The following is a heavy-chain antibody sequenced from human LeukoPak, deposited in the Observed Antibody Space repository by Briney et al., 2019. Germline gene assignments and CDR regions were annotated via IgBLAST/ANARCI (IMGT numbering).Heavy chain of an antibody. J-gene: IGHJ4*02. D-gene: IGHD3-22*01. V-gene: IGHV1-69*04. CDR3: ARDQSSMIADY. CDR2: IIPSRGIT. Sequence: ASVKVSCKASGCTSSSYAISWVRQAPGQGLEWMGRIIPSRGITNYAQKFQGRVTITGDKSNSTAYRELSSLISEDTAVYYCARDQSSMIADYWGADPLLTVSS. CDR1: GCTSSSYA.